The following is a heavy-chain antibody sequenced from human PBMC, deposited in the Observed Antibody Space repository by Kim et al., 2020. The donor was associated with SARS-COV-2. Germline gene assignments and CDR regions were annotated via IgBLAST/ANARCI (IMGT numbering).Heavy chain of an antibody. CDR2: IIPIFGTA. D-gene: IGHD6-6*01. Sequence: SVKVSCKASGGTFSSYAISWVRQAPGQGLEWMGGIIPIFGTANYAQKFQGRVTITADESTSTAYMELSSLRSEDTAVYYCARRYSGSSGPFDYWAREPWSPSPQ. CDR3: ARRYSGSSGPFDY. V-gene: IGHV1-69*13. J-gene: IGHJ4*02. CDR1: GGTFSSYA.